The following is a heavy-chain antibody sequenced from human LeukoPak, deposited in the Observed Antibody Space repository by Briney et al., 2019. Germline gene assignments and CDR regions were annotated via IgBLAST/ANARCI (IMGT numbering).Heavy chain of an antibody. D-gene: IGHD3-22*01. Sequence: KPGRSLRLSCTASXFTFGDYAMSWVRQAPGKGLEWVGFIRSKAYGGTTEYAASVKGRFTISRDDSKSIAYLQMNSLKTEDTAVYYCTSTSIYDSSGDYYFDYWGQGTLVTVSS. V-gene: IGHV3-49*04. CDR1: XFTFGDYA. CDR2: IRSKAYGGTT. J-gene: IGHJ4*02. CDR3: TSTSIYDSSGDYYFDY.